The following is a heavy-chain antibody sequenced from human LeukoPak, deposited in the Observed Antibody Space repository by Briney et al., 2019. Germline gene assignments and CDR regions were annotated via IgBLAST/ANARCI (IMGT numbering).Heavy chain of an antibody. J-gene: IGHJ5*02. Sequence: GGSLRLSCEASGFNFNTYSMAWVRQAPGKGLEWVSIISRASESIFYADSVKGRFTISRDNAKNSLYLQMNGLRAEDTAAYYCARGATDTTRWFDPWDQGTLVTVSS. V-gene: IGHV3-21*01. CDR3: ARGATDTTRWFDP. D-gene: IGHD1-7*01. CDR2: ISRASESI. CDR1: GFNFNTYS.